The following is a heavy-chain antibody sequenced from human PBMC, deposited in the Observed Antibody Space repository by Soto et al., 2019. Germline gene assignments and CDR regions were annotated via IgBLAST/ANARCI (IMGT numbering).Heavy chain of an antibody. V-gene: IGHV4-39*01. J-gene: IGHJ6*02. CDR2: IYYSGST. Sequence: PSETLSLTCTVSGGSISSSSYYWGWIRQPPGKGLEWIGSIYYSGSTYYNPSLKSRVTITVDTSKNQFSLKLSSVTAADTAVYYCARGTGGYDWGGYYYYYGMDVWGQGTTVTVSS. CDR1: GGSISSSSYY. CDR3: ARGTGGYDWGGYYYYYGMDV. D-gene: IGHD5-12*01.